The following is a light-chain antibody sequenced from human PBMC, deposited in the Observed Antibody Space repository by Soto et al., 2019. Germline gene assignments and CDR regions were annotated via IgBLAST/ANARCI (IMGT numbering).Light chain of an antibody. CDR3: QQLNSYTRT. CDR2: AAS. CDR1: QSIXSW. Sequence: IRLTQCPSTLSASVGDRVTITCRASQSIXSWFACYQQKPGKAPNILXDAASTLQSGGPSRFSGSGSATDFTLTISSLQPEDFSTYYFQQLNSYTRTFGGGTKVDIK. J-gene: IGKJ4*02. V-gene: IGKV1-5*01.